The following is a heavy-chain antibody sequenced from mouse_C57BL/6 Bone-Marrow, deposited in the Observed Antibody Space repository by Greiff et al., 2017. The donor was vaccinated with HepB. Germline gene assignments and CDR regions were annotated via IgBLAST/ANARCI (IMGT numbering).Heavy chain of an antibody. D-gene: IGHD1-1*01. J-gene: IGHJ4*01. CDR2: ISSGGDYI. CDR1: GFTFSSYA. V-gene: IGHV5-9-1*02. Sequence: EVQRVESGEGLVKPGGSLKLSCAASGFTFSSYAMSWVRQTPEKRLEWVAYISSGGDYIYYADTVKGRFTISRDNARNTLYLQMSSLKSEDTAMYYCTRDHPFYYYGSKFNYYAMDYWGQGTSVTVSS. CDR3: TRDHPFYYYGSKFNYYAMDY.